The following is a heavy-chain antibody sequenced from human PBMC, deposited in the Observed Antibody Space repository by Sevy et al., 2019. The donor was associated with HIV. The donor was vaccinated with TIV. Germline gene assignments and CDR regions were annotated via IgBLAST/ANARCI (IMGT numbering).Heavy chain of an antibody. CDR1: GYSFTSYW. CDR2: IYPSDSDT. J-gene: IGHJ4*02. V-gene: IGHV5-51*01. Sequence: GESLKISCKGSGYSFTSYWIGWVRQMPGKGLEWMGIIYPSDSDTKYSPSFRGQVTISAEKSISTAYLQWSGLKASDTAVYYCARQGIEAAGTVVFYYWGQGTLVTVSS. D-gene: IGHD6-13*01. CDR3: ARQGIEAAGTVVFYY.